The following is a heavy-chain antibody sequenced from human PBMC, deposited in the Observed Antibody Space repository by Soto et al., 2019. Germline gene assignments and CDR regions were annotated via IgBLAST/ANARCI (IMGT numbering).Heavy chain of an antibody. D-gene: IGHD4-17*01. CDR1: GYTFTRYS. V-gene: IGHV1-18*01. Sequence: ASVKVSCKASGYTFTRYSISWVRQAHGQGLEWMGWISPYNDKTNSAQKLQGRVTMTTDTSTSTAYMELRSLRSDDTAVFYCARTLGYGDYPYHFDSWGQGTLVTVSS. CDR3: ARTLGYGDYPYHFDS. J-gene: IGHJ4*02. CDR2: ISPYNDKT.